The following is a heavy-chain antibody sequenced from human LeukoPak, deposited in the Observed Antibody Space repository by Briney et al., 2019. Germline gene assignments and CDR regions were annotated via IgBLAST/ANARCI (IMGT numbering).Heavy chain of an antibody. CDR1: GFTVSSNY. CDR2: IYSGGST. V-gene: IGHV3-53*01. Sequence: GGSLRPSCAASGFTVSSNYMSWVRQAPGKGLEWVSVIYSGGSTYYADSVKGRFTISRDNSKNTLYLQMNSLRAEDTAVYYCARARRYGDYGYWGQGTLVTVSS. J-gene: IGHJ4*02. CDR3: ARARRYGDYGY. D-gene: IGHD4-17*01.